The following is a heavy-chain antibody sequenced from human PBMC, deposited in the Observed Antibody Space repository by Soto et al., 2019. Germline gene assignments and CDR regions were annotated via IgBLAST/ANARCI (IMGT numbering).Heavy chain of an antibody. CDR3: VRQGIGNLHGLVDV. D-gene: IGHD1-1*01. CDR1: SGPTSSHN. J-gene: IGHJ6*02. V-gene: IGHV4-59*08. CDR2: VYSTGGT. Sequence: QVQRQQSGPGLVKPSETLSLTCSVSSGPTSSHNWGWIRQPPGRGLEWIGYVYSTGGTSYNPSLNSRVTISADTSTNHISLTLTSVTAAFTAVYYCVRQGIGNLHGLVDVWGQGTTVRVSS.